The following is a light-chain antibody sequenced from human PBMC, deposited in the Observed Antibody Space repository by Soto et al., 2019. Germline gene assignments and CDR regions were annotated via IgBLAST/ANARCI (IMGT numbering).Light chain of an antibody. CDR3: QQYNNWPIT. CDR1: QSVSSN. Sequence: EILMTQSPATLSVSPGERATLSCRASQSVSSNLAWYQQKPGQAPRLVIYGASTRASNIPARFSGSGSGTEFTLTISSLQSEDFAVYYCQQYNNWPITFGQGTRLEI. J-gene: IGKJ5*01. V-gene: IGKV3-15*01. CDR2: GAS.